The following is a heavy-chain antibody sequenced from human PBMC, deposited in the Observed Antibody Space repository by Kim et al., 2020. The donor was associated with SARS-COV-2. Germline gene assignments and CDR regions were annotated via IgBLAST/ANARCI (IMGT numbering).Heavy chain of an antibody. V-gene: IGHV4-4*02. J-gene: IGHJ3*01. D-gene: IGHD1-1*01. CDR1: GISVSRNMW. CDR3: ARVRVDTQNYLSTTGAFDV. CDR2: VLYNGAV. Sequence: SETLSLTCAVSGISVSRNMWWTWVRQSPGKAPEWIGEVLYNGAVHYNPSLQSRVVISLDKSQNQFSLNINSVAAADTALYFCARVRVDTQNYLSTTGAFDVWGQGLLVTVSS.